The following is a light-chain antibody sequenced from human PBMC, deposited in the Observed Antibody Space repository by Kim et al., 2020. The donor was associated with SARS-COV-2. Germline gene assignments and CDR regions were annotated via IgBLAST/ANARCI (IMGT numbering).Light chain of an antibody. CDR2: HRV. Sequence: GSKDVSWYQQRPGQSPVLVIYHRVKRPSGIPERFSGSNSGNTATLTISGTQPTDEADYYCQAWDSNTRIFGSGTKVTVL. CDR3: QAWDSNTRI. J-gene: IGLJ1*01. V-gene: IGLV3-1*01. CDR1: GSKD.